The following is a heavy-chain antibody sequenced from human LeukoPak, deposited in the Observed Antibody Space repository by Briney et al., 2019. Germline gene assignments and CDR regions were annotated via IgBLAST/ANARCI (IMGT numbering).Heavy chain of an antibody. D-gene: IGHD1-26*01. J-gene: IGHJ4*02. CDR1: GGSISSRTYY. CDR3: ARRGNSGSYSFDY. CDR2: IYYSGST. V-gene: IGHV4-39*01. Sequence: SETLSLTCTVSGGSISSRTYYWGWLRQPPGKGLEWIGSIYYSGSTYYNPSLKSRVTISVDTSKNQFSLRLSSVTAADTAAYYCARRGNSGSYSFDYWGQGTLVTVSS.